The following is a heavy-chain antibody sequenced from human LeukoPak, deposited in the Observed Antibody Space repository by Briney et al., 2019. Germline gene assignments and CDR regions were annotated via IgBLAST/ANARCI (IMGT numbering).Heavy chain of an antibody. CDR1: GITISNYG. D-gene: IGHD3-22*01. J-gene: IGHJ4*02. CDR2: ISDSGGRT. Sequence: GGSLRLSCAVSGITISNYGMSWVRQAPGKGLEWIAGISDSGGRTNYADSVKGRFTISRDNPKNTLYLQMNSLRAEDTAVYFCAKRGVVIRVILVGFHKEAYYFDSWGQGALVTVSS. CDR3: AKRGVVIRVILVGFHKEAYYFDS. V-gene: IGHV3-23*01.